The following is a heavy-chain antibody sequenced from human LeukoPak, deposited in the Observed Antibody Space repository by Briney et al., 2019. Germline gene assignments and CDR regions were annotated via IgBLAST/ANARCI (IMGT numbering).Heavy chain of an antibody. CDR3: ARDPGSPRNWFDP. CDR2: ISAYNGNT. V-gene: IGHV1-18*01. D-gene: IGHD3-10*01. Sequence: ASVKVSCKASGYTFTSYGISWVRQAPGQGLEWMGWISAYNGNTNYAQNLQRRVTMTPDTSTSTAYMELRSLTSDDTAVYYCARDPGSPRNWFDPWGQGTLVTVSS. J-gene: IGHJ5*02. CDR1: GYTFTSYG.